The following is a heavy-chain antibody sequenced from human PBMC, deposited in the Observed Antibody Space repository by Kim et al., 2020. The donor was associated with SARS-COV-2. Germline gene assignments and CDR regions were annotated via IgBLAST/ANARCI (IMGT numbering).Heavy chain of an antibody. CDR2: SNE. Sequence: SNEYYAESVKGRFTISRDNSKDTLYLQMNSLKPEDTAVYYCAKTGRGFDYWGQGTLVTVSS. D-gene: IGHD1-26*01. J-gene: IGHJ4*02. V-gene: IGHV3-30*02. CDR3: AKTGRGFDY.